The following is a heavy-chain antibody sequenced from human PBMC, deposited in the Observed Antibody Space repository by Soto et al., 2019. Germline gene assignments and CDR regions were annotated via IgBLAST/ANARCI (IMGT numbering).Heavy chain of an antibody. J-gene: IGHJ4*02. D-gene: IGHD3-3*01. CDR2: ISAYNGNT. V-gene: IGHV1-18*04. CDR3: ARDMKLGVAIVLEYYFDY. Sequence: ASVKVSCKASGYTFTSYGISWVRQAPGQGLEWMGWISAYNGNTNYAQKLQGRVTMTTDTSTSTAYMELRSLRSDDTAVYYCARDMKLGVAIVLEYYFDYWGPGTPVTVSS. CDR1: GYTFTSYG.